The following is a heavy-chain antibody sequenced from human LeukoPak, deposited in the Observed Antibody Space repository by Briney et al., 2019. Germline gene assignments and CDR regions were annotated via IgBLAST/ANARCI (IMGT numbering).Heavy chain of an antibody. J-gene: IGHJ5*02. D-gene: IGHD3-10*01. V-gene: IGHV4-34*01. CDR2: INHSGST. CDR1: GGSFSGYY. CDR3: ARGGRPGLLWFGELSP. Sequence: PSETLSLTCAVYGGSFSGYYWSWIRQPPGKGLEWIGEINHSGSTNYNPSLKSRVTISVDTSKNQFSLKLSSVTAADTAVYYCARGGRPGLLWFGELSPWGQGTLVTVSS.